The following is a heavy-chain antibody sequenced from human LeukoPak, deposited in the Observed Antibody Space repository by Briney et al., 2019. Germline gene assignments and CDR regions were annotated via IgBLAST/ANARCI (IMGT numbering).Heavy chain of an antibody. D-gene: IGHD1-26*01. CDR2: MNPNSGNT. CDR1: GYTFTSYD. Sequence: ASVKVSCKASGYTFTSYDINWVRQATGQGLEWMGWMNPNSGNTGYAQKFQGRVTITRNTSISTAYMELSNLRSEDTAVYYCATSHGSGSPVDYWGQGTLVTVSS. J-gene: IGHJ4*02. V-gene: IGHV1-8*03. CDR3: ATSHGSGSPVDY.